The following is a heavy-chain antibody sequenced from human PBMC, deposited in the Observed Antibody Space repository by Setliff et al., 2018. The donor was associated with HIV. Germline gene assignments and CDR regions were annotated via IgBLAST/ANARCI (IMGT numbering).Heavy chain of an antibody. CDR2: IYYSGST. D-gene: IGHD2-2*01. CDR3: ARQEGYCSSTSCYAGSFMGYYSIDV. V-gene: IGHV4-39*01. Sequence: SETLSLTCTVSGGSISSSSYYWGWIRQPPGKGLEWIGSIYYSGSTYYNPSLKSRVTTSVDTSKNQFSLKLSSVTAADTAVYYCARQEGYCSSTSCYAGSFMGYYSIDVWGKGTPVTVSS. J-gene: IGHJ6*03. CDR1: GGSISSSSYY.